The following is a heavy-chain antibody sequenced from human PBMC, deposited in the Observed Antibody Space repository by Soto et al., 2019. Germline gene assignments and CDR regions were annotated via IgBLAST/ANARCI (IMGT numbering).Heavy chain of an antibody. J-gene: IGHJ3*02. Sequence: ASVKLSCKASGYTFSSYTMHWLRQAPGQRLEWMGWINAGNGNTKYSQRFQGRVTMTRDTSASTVYMELSSLRSEDTAVYYCARCFDFVWGGSRPGAFDIWDQGTMVTVS. CDR2: INAGNGNT. CDR3: ARCFDFVWGGSRPGAFDI. CDR1: GYTFSSYT. V-gene: IGHV1-3*01. D-gene: IGHD3-16*02.